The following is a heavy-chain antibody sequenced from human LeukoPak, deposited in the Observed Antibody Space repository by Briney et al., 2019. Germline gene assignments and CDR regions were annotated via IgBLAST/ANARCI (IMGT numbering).Heavy chain of an antibody. CDR1: GYMFTSYY. CDR2: IHPSGGST. D-gene: IGHD4-17*01. CDR3: ARGGPLDPNDYGDYYYYYGMDV. J-gene: IGHJ6*02. Sequence: ASVKVSCKASGYMFTSYYMHWVRQAPGQGLEWMGIIHPSGGSTSYAQKFQGRVTMTRDTSTSTVYMELSSLRSEDTAVYYCARGGPLDPNDYGDYYYYYGMDVWGQGTTVTVSS. V-gene: IGHV1-46*01.